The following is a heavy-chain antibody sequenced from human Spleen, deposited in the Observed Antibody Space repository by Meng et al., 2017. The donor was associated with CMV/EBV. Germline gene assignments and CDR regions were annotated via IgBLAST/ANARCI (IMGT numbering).Heavy chain of an antibody. CDR2: ISDSGDSP. D-gene: IGHD5-18*01. V-gene: IGHV3-23*01. CDR3: AKTLNGYGGEDS. Sequence: GSLRLSCTASGFTFKNYAMTWVRQAPGKGLEWISLISDSGDSPYYADSVKGRFIISRDNSKNMVYLQMKSLRADDTARYYCAKTLNGYGGEDSWGQGTLVTVSS. J-gene: IGHJ5*01. CDR1: GFTFKNYA.